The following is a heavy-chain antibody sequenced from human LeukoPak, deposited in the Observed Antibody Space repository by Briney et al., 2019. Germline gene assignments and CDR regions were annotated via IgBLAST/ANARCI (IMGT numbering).Heavy chain of an antibody. J-gene: IGHJ4*02. V-gene: IGHV4-4*07. D-gene: IGHD6-19*01. CDR3: AREAHNSGGFDY. CDR1: GDSTSSNY. Sequence: SETLSLTCIVSGDSTSSNYWSWIRQPAGKGLEWIGRIYVSGATNYNPSLKSRVVRSLDTSKNHFSLRLTSVTAADTAVYFCAREAHNSGGFDYWGQGTLVTVSS. CDR2: IYVSGAT.